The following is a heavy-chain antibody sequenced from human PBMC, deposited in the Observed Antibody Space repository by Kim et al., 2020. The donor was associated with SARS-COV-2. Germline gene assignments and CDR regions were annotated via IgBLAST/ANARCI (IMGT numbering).Heavy chain of an antibody. J-gene: IGHJ4*02. Sequence: GSTYYADSVKGRLTISRDNSKNTLYLQMNSLRAEDTAVYYCAKGDRFDYWGQGTLVTVSS. V-gene: IGHV3-23*01. CDR2: GST. CDR3: AKGDRFDY. D-gene: IGHD3-16*01.